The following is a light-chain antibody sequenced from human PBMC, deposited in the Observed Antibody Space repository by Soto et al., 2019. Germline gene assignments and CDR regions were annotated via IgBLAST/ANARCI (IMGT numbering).Light chain of an antibody. Sequence: QSALTQPASVSGSPGQSITISCTGTSSDVGAYNYVSWYQQHPGKAPKLMIYDVSNRPSGVSSRFSGSKSGNTASLTISGLQTDDEADYYCSSYTRSTTLVVFGGGTKVTVL. J-gene: IGLJ2*01. CDR2: DVS. CDR1: SSDVGAYNY. V-gene: IGLV2-14*03. CDR3: SSYTRSTTLVV.